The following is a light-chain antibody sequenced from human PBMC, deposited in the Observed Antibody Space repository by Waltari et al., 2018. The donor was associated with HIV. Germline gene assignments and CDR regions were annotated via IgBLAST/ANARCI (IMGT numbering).Light chain of an antibody. V-gene: IGLV2-14*01. CDR1: SSDVGGYNY. J-gene: IGLJ2*01. Sequence: QSALTQPASVSGSPGQSITISCTGTSSDVGGYNYVSWYQQHPGKAPKLMIYEVSKRPSGVANRFSGSKSGNTASLTISGLQTEDEADYYCSSYTSNSTVVFGGGTKVTVL. CDR3: SSYTSNSTVV. CDR2: EVS.